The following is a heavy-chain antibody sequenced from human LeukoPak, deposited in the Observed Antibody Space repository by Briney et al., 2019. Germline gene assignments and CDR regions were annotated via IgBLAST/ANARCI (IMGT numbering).Heavy chain of an antibody. CDR3: ARGGRFGELLDFDY. V-gene: IGHV1-18*01. CDR2: ISAYNGNT. J-gene: IGHJ4*02. CDR1: GYTFTSYG. Sequence: VASVKVSCKASGYTFTSYGICWVRQAPGQGLEWMGWISAYNGNTNYAQKLQGRVTMTTDTSTNTAYMELRSLRSDDTAVYYCARGGRFGELLDFDYWGQGTLVTVSS. D-gene: IGHD3-10*01.